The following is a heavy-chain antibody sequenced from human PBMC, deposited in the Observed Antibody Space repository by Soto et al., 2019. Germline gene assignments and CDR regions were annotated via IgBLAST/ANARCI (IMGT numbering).Heavy chain of an antibody. Sequence: ASVKVSCKASGYTFTGYYTHWVRQAPGQGLEWMGWINPNSGGTNYAQKFQGRVTMTRDTSIRTAYMELSRLRSDDTAVYYCARWPTSLLPNDYWGQGTLVTVSS. D-gene: IGHD1-26*01. CDR2: INPNSGGT. V-gene: IGHV1-2*02. J-gene: IGHJ4*02. CDR1: GYTFTGYY. CDR3: ARWPTSLLPNDY.